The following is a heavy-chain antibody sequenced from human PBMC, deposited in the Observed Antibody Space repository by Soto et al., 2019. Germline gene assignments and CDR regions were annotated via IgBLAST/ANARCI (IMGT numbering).Heavy chain of an antibody. CDR1: GCSVSSGSYY. V-gene: IGHV4-61*01. Sequence: QVQLQESGPGLVKPSETLSLTCTVSGCSVSSGSYYWRWIRQPPGKVLEWIVYIYYSGSTNYNPSLKSRVTISVDTSKNHFSLKLSSVTAADTAVYYCARASGLGYSYTTPVYYYYGMDVWGQGTTVTVSS. CDR3: ARASGLGYSYTTPVYYYYGMDV. D-gene: IGHD5-18*01. CDR2: IYYSGST. J-gene: IGHJ6*02.